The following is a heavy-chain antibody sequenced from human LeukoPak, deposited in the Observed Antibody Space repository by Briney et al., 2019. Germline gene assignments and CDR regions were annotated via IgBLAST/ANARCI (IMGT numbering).Heavy chain of an antibody. J-gene: IGHJ4*02. D-gene: IGHD3-22*01. Sequence: GGSLRLSCAASGFPFSSYGMHWVRQAPGKGLEWVAVLSYDGSNEYYADSVKGRFTISRDNSKNTLYLQMNSLRAEDTAVYYCARDRDPYYYDTSGYPLDYWGQGTLVTVSS. CDR2: LSYDGSNE. CDR1: GFPFSSYG. V-gene: IGHV3-30*03. CDR3: ARDRDPYYYDTSGYPLDY.